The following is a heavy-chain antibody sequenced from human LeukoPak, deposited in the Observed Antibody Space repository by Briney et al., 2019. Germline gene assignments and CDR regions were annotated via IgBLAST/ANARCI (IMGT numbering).Heavy chain of an antibody. J-gene: IGHJ4*02. Sequence: GASVKVSCKASGYTFTGYYMHWVRQAPGQGLEWMGWINPNSGGTNYAQKFQGRVTMTGDTSISTAYMELSRLRSDDTAVYYCASSRVVATVSGLNYWGQGTLVTVSS. CDR3: ASSRVVATVSGLNY. V-gene: IGHV1-2*02. CDR1: GYTFTGYY. CDR2: INPNSGGT. D-gene: IGHD5-12*01.